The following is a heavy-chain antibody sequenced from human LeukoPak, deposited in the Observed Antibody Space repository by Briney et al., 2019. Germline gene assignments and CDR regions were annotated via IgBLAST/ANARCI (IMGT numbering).Heavy chain of an antibody. Sequence: SQTLSLTCAISGDSISSNSVAWNWIRQSPARGVEWLERTYYRSGWYSDYAGSVKGRINFNPDTSKNQFSLQLISVTPEDTAVYYCARDARAGYSLPLDYWGQGTLVTVSS. D-gene: IGHD2-15*01. CDR2: TYYRSGWYS. CDR3: ARDARAGYSLPLDY. V-gene: IGHV6-1*01. J-gene: IGHJ4*02. CDR1: GDSISSNSVA.